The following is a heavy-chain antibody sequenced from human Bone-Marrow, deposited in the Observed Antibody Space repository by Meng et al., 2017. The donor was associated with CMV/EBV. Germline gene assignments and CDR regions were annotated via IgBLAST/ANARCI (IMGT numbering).Heavy chain of an antibody. D-gene: IGHD2-2*02. J-gene: IGHJ5*02. V-gene: IGHV4-59*01. CDR3: AGYKTRDWFYP. CDR1: GGSISNYY. Sequence: SETLSLTCSVSGGSISNYYWSWIRQPPGKGLEWIGYVYYTGSSKYNPSLKSLLSISIDMSKNHFSLKPNSVTAADTAGYFCAGYKTRDWFYPWGQGTLVTVSS. CDR2: VYYTGSS.